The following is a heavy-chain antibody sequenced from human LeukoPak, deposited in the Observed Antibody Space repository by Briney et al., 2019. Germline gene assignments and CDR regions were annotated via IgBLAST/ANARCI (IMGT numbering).Heavy chain of an antibody. V-gene: IGHV3-7*01. CDR2: IKQDGSEK. CDR1: GFTFSSYA. Sequence: GGSLRLSCAASGFTFSSYAMSWVRQAPGKGLEWVANIKQDGSEKYYVDSVKGRFTISRDNAKNSLYLQMNSLRAEDTAVYYCARSLTTYYYDSSGYLDYWGQGTLVTVSS. D-gene: IGHD3-22*01. CDR3: ARSLTTYYYDSSGYLDY. J-gene: IGHJ4*02.